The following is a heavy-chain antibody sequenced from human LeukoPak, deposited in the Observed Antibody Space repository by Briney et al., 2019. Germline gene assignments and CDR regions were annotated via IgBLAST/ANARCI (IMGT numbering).Heavy chain of an antibody. J-gene: IGHJ3*01. CDR3: ANALPRRPFDV. V-gene: IGHV4-59*12. CDR1: GGSISTCY. CDR2: IYYSGRT. Sequence: PSETLSLTCTVSGGSISTCYWSWIGQPPGKXLEWIGYIYYSGRTNHNPSLKSRVTISVDTSKNECPLKLNSVTAADTAVYYCANALPRRPFDVWGQGTMVTVSS.